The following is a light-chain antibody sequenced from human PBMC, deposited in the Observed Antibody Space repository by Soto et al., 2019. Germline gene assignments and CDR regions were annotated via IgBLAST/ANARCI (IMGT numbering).Light chain of an antibody. V-gene: IGKV1-12*01. CDR2: AAS. Sequence: DIQMTQSASSVSASLGDRVTMTCRASQGISSWLVWYQQKPGKAPKLLIYAASSLQSGVPSRFSGSGYGTDFKLTISGLQTEDLATYYCQQANSFPWTFGQGTKVDI. CDR1: QGISSW. CDR3: QQANSFPWT. J-gene: IGKJ1*01.